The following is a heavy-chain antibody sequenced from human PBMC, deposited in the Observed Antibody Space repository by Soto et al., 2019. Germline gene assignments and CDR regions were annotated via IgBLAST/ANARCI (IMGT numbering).Heavy chain of an antibody. V-gene: IGHV3-23*01. CDR3: AQEATRSAIHLDD. D-gene: IGHD1-26*01. Sequence: EVQLLESGGGLVQPGGSLRLSCAASGFTFSNYAMSWVRQAPGKGLEWVSSISGSGGSTYYADTVKGRFTVSRDNSKNTVYLQMNSLRIEDTAVYYCAQEATRSAIHLDDWGEGTLVTVSS. CDR1: GFTFSNYA. J-gene: IGHJ4*02. CDR2: ISGSGGST.